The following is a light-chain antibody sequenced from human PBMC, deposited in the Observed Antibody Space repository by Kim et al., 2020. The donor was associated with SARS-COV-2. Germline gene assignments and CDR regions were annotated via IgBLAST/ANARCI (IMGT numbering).Light chain of an antibody. V-gene: IGKV3-11*01. Sequence: PGERATLSCRASQSVSSNLAWYQQKPGQAPRLLIYGASTRATGIPARFSGSGSGTEFTLTISSLEPEDFAVYYCQQRSNWPPKITFGPGTKVDIK. CDR2: GAS. CDR1: QSVSSN. CDR3: QQRSNWPPKIT. J-gene: IGKJ3*01.